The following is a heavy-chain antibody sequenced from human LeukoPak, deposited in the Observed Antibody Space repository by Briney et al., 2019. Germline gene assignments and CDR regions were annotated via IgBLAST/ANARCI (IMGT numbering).Heavy chain of an antibody. CDR2: IYKAGNT. CDR3: ARGSSSWWESWFDP. Sequence: GGSLRLSCAASGFTVSSNYMNWVRQAPGRGPEWVSVIYKAGNTFYADPVKGRFTMSRDNSKNTLYLQMNSLRAEDTAVYYCARGSSSWWESWFDPWGQGTLVTVSS. J-gene: IGHJ5*02. V-gene: IGHV3-53*01. D-gene: IGHD6-13*01. CDR1: GFTVSSNY.